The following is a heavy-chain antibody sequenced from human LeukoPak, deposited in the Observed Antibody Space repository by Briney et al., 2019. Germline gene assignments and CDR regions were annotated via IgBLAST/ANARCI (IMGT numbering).Heavy chain of an antibody. CDR1: GGSISSYY. CDR3: ARHTGYSSSWYCFDY. D-gene: IGHD6-13*01. CDR2: IYYSGST. J-gene: IGHJ4*02. V-gene: IGHV4-59*01. Sequence: PSETLSLTCTVSGGSISSYYWSWVRQPPGKGLGWIGYIYYSGSTNYNPSLKSRVTISVDTSKNQFSLKLSSVTAADTAVYYCARHTGYSSSWYCFDYWGQGTLVTVFS.